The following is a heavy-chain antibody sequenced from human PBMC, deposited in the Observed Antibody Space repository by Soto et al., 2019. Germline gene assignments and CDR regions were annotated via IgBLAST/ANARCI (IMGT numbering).Heavy chain of an antibody. CDR2: ITPSGGST. V-gene: IGHV1-46*01. J-gene: IGHJ4*02. CDR1: GYTFTSYY. CDR3: ASVSSWSCFGY. D-gene: IGHD6-13*01. Sequence: QVQLVQSGAEVKKPGASVKVSCKASGYTFTSYYMHWVRQAPGQGLEWMGIITPSGGSTSYAQKFQSRVAMTRDTPTMTVHMELSSLRSECMAVYYCASVSSWSCFGYWGQGTLVTVSS.